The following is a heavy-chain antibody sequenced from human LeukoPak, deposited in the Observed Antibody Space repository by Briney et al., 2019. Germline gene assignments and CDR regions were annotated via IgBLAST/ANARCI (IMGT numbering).Heavy chain of an antibody. V-gene: IGHV3-23*01. CDR1: VFTFSNYT. J-gene: IGHJ4*02. D-gene: IGHD2-2*01. CDR2: IMIGGDGK. CDR3: VRAAPRDCSPTSCSLFDN. Sequence: GGCLRLSCAGSVFTFSNYTISWVRRAPRKGLEWVSIIMIGGDGKHYADSVKGRFTISRDRSESTLFLQMNDLRAEDTAVYYCVRAAPRDCSPTSCSLFDNWGQGTLVTVSS.